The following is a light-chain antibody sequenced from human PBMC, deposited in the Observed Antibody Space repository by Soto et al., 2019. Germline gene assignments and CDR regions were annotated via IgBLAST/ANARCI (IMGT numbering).Light chain of an antibody. CDR1: QSVSSN. CDR2: GAS. Sequence: EIVMTQSPATLSVSPGEGVTLSCRASQSVSSNLAWYQQRPGQAPRLLIYGASTRATGIPDRFSGSGSGTEFTLTISRLQSEDFAVYYCQKYNNWPPITFGQGTRLEIK. V-gene: IGKV3-15*01. CDR3: QKYNNWPPIT. J-gene: IGKJ5*01.